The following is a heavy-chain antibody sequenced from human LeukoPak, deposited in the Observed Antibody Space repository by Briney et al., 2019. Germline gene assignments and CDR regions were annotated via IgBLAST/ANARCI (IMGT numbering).Heavy chain of an antibody. CDR1: GGSLSGYS. CDR2: INHSGST. V-gene: IGHV4-34*01. Sequence: PETLSLTCALYGGSLSGYSWGWIRQPPGGGREWVGEINHSGSTNYNPSLKSRVTISVDTPKNQFSLKLSSVTAADTAVYYCARTLKGRFTSRKFVHDYWGQGTLVTVSS. CDR3: ARTLKGRFTSRKFVHDY. D-gene: IGHD3-10*01. J-gene: IGHJ4*02.